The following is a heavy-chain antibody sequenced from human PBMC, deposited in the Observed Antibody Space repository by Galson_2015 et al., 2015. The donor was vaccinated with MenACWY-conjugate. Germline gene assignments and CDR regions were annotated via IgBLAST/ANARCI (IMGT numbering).Heavy chain of an antibody. CDR1: GYSFTNYW. Sequence: QSGAEVKKPGESLKISCKGSGYSFTNYWIGWVRRMPGKGLEWMGIIYPGDSGTRYSPSFQGQVTISADKSISTAYLQWRSLKASDTAMYYCARQATSGQLYNDFDYWGQGTLVTVSS. D-gene: IGHD5-24*01. CDR2: IYPGDSGT. V-gene: IGHV5-51*01. J-gene: IGHJ4*02. CDR3: ARQATSGQLYNDFDY.